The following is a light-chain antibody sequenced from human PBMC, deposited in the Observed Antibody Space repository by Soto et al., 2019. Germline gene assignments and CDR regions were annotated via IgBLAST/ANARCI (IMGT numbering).Light chain of an antibody. CDR3: CSLTTSHTYV. J-gene: IGLJ1*01. CDR2: HVT. V-gene: IGLV2-14*03. CDR1: SSDIGHYDY. Sequence: QSALAQPASVSGSPGQSITISCTGTSSDIGHYDYVSWYQQHPGKAPKLMIYHVTYRPSGVSNRYSGSKSGNSASLTISGLQADDEADYYCCSLTTSHTYVLGSGTKVTVL.